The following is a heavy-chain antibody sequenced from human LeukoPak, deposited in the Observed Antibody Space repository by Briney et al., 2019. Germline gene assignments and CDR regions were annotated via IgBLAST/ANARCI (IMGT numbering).Heavy chain of an antibody. D-gene: IGHD3-3*01. J-gene: IGHJ4*02. CDR2: IVVGSGNT. V-gene: IGHV1-58*02. CDR1: GFTFTRSA. CDR3: ARDRAFGVVKPLDF. Sequence: SVKVSCKASGFTFTRSAMQWVRQARGQRLEWIGWIVVGSGNTNYAQKFQERVTITRDMSTSTAYMELRSLRSDDTAVYYCARDRAFGVVKPLDFWGQGTLVTVSS.